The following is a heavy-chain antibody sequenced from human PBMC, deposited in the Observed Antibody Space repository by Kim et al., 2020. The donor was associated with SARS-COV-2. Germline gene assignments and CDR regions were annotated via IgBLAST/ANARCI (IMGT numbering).Heavy chain of an antibody. D-gene: IGHD6-6*01. J-gene: IGHJ4*02. V-gene: IGHV2-70*11. CDR1: GFSLSTSGMC. CDR2: IDWDDDK. CDR3: ARMLAARPALDY. Sequence: SGPTLVKPTQTLTLTCTFSGFSLSTSGMCVSWIRQPPGKALEWLARIDWDDDKYYSTSLKTRLTISKDTSKNQVVLTMTNMDPVDTATYYRARMLAARPALDYWGQGTLVTVSS.